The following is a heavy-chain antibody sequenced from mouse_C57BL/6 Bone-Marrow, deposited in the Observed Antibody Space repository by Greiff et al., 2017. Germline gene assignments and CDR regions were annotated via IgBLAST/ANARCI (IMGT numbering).Heavy chain of an antibody. CDR2: ISDGGSYT. V-gene: IGHV5-4*03. CDR3: ARTLYDYAMDY. D-gene: IGHD2-3*01. J-gene: IGHJ4*01. CDR1: GFTFSSYA. Sequence: DVKLQESGGGLVKPGGSLKLSCAASGFTFSSYAMSWVRQTPEKRLEWVATISDGGSYTYYPDNVKGRFTISRDNAKNNLYLQMSHLKSEDTAMYYCARTLYDYAMDYWGQGTSVTVSS.